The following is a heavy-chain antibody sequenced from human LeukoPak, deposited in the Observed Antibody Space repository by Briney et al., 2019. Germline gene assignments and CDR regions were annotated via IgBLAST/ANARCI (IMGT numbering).Heavy chain of an antibody. Sequence: PGGSLRLSCAASGFTFSSYNMNWVRQAPGKGLEWVSLISWDGGSTYYADSVKGRFTISRDNSKNSPYLQMNSLRTEDTAFYYCAKDATYTSGWYDYWGQGTLVTVSS. CDR3: AKDATYTSGWYDY. CDR1: GFTFSSYN. CDR2: ISWDGGST. V-gene: IGHV3-43*01. D-gene: IGHD6-19*01. J-gene: IGHJ4*02.